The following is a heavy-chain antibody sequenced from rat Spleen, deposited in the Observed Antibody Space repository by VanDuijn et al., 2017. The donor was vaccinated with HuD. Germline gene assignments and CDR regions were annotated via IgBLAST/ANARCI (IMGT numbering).Heavy chain of an antibody. D-gene: IGHD1-2*01. CDR2: ITAGGDDT. CDR1: GFTFSNFY. CDR3: ARDYDSYIRYWFFDF. V-gene: IGHV5-25*01. J-gene: IGHJ1*01. Sequence: EVQLVESGAGLVQPGRSMNLSCAASGFTFSNFYMAWVRQAPTKGLEWVASITAGGDDTYYRDSVKGRFTISRDNAKSNLYLQMDSLRSEDTATYHCARDYDSYIRYWFFDFWGPGTMVTVSS.